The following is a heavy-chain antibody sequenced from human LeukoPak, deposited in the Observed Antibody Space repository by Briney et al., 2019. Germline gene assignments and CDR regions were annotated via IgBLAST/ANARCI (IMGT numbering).Heavy chain of an antibody. Sequence: NPGGSLSLSCAAAGFTFSRNSMNWVRQSPGKGLEWVSSMSSSNTYIYYADSVKGRFTISRDNAKNSLYLQMNSLRAEDTALYYCAIETGFGELASWGQGTLVTVSS. CDR3: AIETGFGELAS. J-gene: IGHJ4*02. CDR1: GFTFSRNS. CDR2: MSSSNTYI. D-gene: IGHD3-10*01. V-gene: IGHV3-21*01.